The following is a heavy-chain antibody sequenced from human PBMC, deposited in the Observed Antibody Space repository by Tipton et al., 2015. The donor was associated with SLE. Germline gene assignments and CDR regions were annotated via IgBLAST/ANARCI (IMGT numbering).Heavy chain of an antibody. J-gene: IGHJ4*02. D-gene: IGHD5-24*01. CDR1: GGSISSSTYY. V-gene: IGHV4-61*01. CDR3: ARVARDGYKSGFDY. Sequence: TLSLTCTVSGGSISSSTYYWSWIRQPPKQGLEWIGWIYHTGSTDYNPSPKSRVTISVDTSKNQFSLKLSSVTAADTAVYYCARVARDGYKSGFDYWGQGTLVTVSS. CDR2: IYHTGST.